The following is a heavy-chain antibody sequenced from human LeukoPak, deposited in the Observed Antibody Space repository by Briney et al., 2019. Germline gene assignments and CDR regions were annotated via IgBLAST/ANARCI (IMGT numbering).Heavy chain of an antibody. CDR3: ARESVAGTEYSFDY. CDR2: ISPHNGNT. D-gene: IGHD6-19*01. Sequence: ASVKVSCKVSGYTFTSSGISWVRQAPGQGLEWMGWISPHNGNTDYAQKLQGRVTMTTDTSTSTAYMELGSLRSDDTAVYYCARESVAGTEYSFDYWGQGTLVTVSS. J-gene: IGHJ4*02. V-gene: IGHV1-18*01. CDR1: GYTFTSSG.